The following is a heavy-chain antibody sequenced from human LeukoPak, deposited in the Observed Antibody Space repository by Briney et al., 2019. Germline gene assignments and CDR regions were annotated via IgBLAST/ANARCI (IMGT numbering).Heavy chain of an antibody. CDR2: IKQDGSEK. D-gene: IGHD4-17*01. CDR1: GFTFSSYW. Sequence: GGSLRLSCAPSGFTFSSYWMSWVRQAPGKGLEWVANIKQDGSEKYYVDSVKGRFTISRDNAKNSLYLQMNSLRAEDTAVYYCARVGWRIDYGDYGSLDYWGQGTLVTVSS. CDR3: ARVGWRIDYGDYGSLDY. V-gene: IGHV3-7*01. J-gene: IGHJ4*02.